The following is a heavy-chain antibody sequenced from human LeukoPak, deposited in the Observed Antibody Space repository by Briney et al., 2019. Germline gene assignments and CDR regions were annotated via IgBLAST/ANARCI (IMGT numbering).Heavy chain of an antibody. Sequence: SETLSLTCAVYGGSFSGYYWSWIRQPPGKGLEWIGEINHSGSTNYNPSLKSRVTISVDTSKNQFPLKLSSVTAADTAVYYCARGPAGRCSSTSCYTPGYYYYMDVWGKGTTVTVSS. J-gene: IGHJ6*03. CDR1: GGSFSGYY. CDR3: ARGPAGRCSSTSCYTPGYYYYMDV. V-gene: IGHV4-34*01. D-gene: IGHD2-2*02. CDR2: INHSGST.